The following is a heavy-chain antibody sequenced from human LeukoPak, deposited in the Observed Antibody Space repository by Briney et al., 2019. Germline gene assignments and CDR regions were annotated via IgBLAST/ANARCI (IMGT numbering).Heavy chain of an antibody. J-gene: IGHJ2*01. Sequence: SQTLSLTCAISGDSGSRNGAGWNWIRQSPSRGLEWLGRTYYRSKWYNDYVVSVKSRITIKPDTSKNQISLQLNSVTSEDTALYYCTRNYYDSSGGHWFFDLWGRGTLVTVSS. D-gene: IGHD3-22*01. CDR1: GDSGSRNGAG. CDR3: TRNYYDSSGGHWFFDL. CDR2: TYYRSKWYN. V-gene: IGHV6-1*01.